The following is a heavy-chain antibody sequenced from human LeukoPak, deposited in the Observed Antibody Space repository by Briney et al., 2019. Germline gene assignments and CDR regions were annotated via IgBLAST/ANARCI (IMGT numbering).Heavy chain of an antibody. CDR2: ISGSGGST. CDR1: GFMFSNYC. CDR3: AKDISSSGVNWFDH. V-gene: IGHV3-23*01. D-gene: IGHD6-19*01. Sequence: GGSLRLSCAASGFMFSNYCMSWVRQAPGEGLEWVSGISGSGGSTYYADSVKGRFTISRDNSKNMLYLQMNSLRAEDTAVYYCAKDISSSGVNWFDHWGQGTLVTVSS. J-gene: IGHJ5*02.